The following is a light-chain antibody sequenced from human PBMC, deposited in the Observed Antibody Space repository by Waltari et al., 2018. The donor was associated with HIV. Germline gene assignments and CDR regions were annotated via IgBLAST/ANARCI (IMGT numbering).Light chain of an antibody. V-gene: IGKV3-11*01. CDR2: DAS. Sequence: IVSTQSPATLSLSPGERATLSCRASRSVGSYLAWYQQRPGQAPRLLIYDASNRATGIPARFSGSGSGTEFTLTISSLEPEDFAVYYCQQRTNWPPHNFGQGTKLEIK. J-gene: IGKJ2*01. CDR3: QQRTNWPPHN. CDR1: RSVGSY.